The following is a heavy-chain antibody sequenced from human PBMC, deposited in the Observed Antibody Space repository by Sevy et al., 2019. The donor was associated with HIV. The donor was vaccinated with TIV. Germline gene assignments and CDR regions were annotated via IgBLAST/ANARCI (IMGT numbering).Heavy chain of an antibody. Sequence: GGSLRLSCAASGFTFSSYAMSWVRQAPGKGLEWVSAISGSGGSTYYADSVTGRFTISRDNSKNTLYLQMNSLRAEDTAVYYCAKDWGAGYDSSGYYYDYWGQGTLVTVSS. CDR2: ISGSGGST. CDR1: GFTFSSYA. J-gene: IGHJ4*02. V-gene: IGHV3-23*01. D-gene: IGHD3-22*01. CDR3: AKDWGAGYDSSGYYYDY.